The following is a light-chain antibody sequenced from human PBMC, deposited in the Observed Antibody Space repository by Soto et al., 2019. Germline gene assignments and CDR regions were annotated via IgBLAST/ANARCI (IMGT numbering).Light chain of an antibody. CDR2: GAS. CDR1: QSVSSN. Sequence: EIVMRQSPATLSVSPGARATLSCRASQSVSSNLAWYQQKPGQAPRLLIYGASTRATGIPARFSGSGSGTEFTLTISSLQSEDFAVYYCQQYNNWPWTFGQGTKVDVK. V-gene: IGKV3-15*01. J-gene: IGKJ1*01. CDR3: QQYNNWPWT.